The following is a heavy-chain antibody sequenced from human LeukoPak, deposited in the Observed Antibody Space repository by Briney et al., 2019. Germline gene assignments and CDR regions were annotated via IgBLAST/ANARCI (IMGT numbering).Heavy chain of an antibody. CDR1: GFTFRQYW. D-gene: IGHD2-8*02. CDR2: IKHDGSEKQDGSEK. J-gene: IGHJ6*03. V-gene: IGHV3-7*01. CDR3: ARTGRGVDSFYFYIDV. Sequence: GGSLRLSCAASGFTFRQYWMSWVRQAPGKGLEWVANIKHDGSEKQDGSEKNYVDSVKGRFTISRDNAKNSLYLQMNSLRAEDTAVYYLARTGRGVDSFYFYIDVWGKRNTVTVS.